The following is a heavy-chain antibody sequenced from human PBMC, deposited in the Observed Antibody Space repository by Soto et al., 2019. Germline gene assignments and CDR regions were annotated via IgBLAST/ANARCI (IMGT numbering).Heavy chain of an antibody. D-gene: IGHD3-3*01. Sequence: ASVKVSCKASGYTFTGYYMHWLRQAPGQGLEWMGWINPNSGGTNYAQKFQGWVTMTRDTSISTAYMELSRLRSDDTAVYYCARGTYYDFWSGGGRGMDVWGQGTTVTVSS. CDR2: INPNSGGT. CDR1: GYTFTGYY. CDR3: ARGTYYDFWSGGGRGMDV. V-gene: IGHV1-2*04. J-gene: IGHJ6*02.